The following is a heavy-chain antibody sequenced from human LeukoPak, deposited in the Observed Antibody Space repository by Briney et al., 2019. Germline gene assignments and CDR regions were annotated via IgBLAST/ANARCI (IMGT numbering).Heavy chain of an antibody. D-gene: IGHD6-19*01. CDR3: ARDVGRGLYSSGCNNWFDP. CDR1: GYTFTGYY. V-gene: IGHV1-69*04. CDR2: IIPILGIA. J-gene: IGHJ5*02. Sequence: SVKVSCKASGYTFTGYYMHWVRQAPGQGLEWMGRIIPILGIANYAQKFQGRVTITADKSTSTAYMELSSLRSEDTAVYYCARDVGRGLYSSGCNNWFDPWGQGTLVTVSS.